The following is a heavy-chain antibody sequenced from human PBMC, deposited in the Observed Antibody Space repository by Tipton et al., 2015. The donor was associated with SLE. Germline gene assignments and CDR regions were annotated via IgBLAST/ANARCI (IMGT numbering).Heavy chain of an antibody. CDR3: ARALSSGWYYY. CDR2: IFYTGNT. Sequence: GLVKPSETLSLPCSVSGGSISDSNYYWAWIRQPPGKGLEWIGGIFYTGNTYYNTSLKSRVTISVDTSKNQFSLKLSSVTAADTAVYYCARALSSGWYYYWGQGTLVTVSS. J-gene: IGHJ4*02. CDR1: GGSISDSNYY. V-gene: IGHV4-39*07. D-gene: IGHD6-19*01.